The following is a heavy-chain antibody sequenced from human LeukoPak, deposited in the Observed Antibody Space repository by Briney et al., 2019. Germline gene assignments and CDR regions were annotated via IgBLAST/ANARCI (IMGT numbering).Heavy chain of an antibody. V-gene: IGHV4-38-2*01. CDR1: GYSISSGYY. Sequence: SETLSLTCAVSGYSISSGYYWGWIRQPPGKGLEWIGEINHSGSTNYNPSLKSRVTISVDTSKNQFSLKLSSVTAADTAVYYCARGGYCTNGVCYTYRDIDYYFDYWGQGTLVTVSS. CDR2: INHSGST. J-gene: IGHJ4*02. D-gene: IGHD2-8*01. CDR3: ARGGYCTNGVCYTYRDIDYYFDY.